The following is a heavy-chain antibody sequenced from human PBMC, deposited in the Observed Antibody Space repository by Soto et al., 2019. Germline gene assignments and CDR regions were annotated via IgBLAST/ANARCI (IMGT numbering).Heavy chain of an antibody. Sequence: QVQLVESGGGVVQPGRSLRLSCTASGFTFSNYGMHWVRQAPGKGLEWVAVIWYDGKNKYYGDSVKGRFTISRDNSKNTLYLQMNSLRVEDTAVYYCARKLQTIFGVLTPWYFYYMDVWGKGTTVTVSS. CDR3: ARKLQTIFGVLTPWYFYYMDV. CDR1: GFTFSNYG. V-gene: IGHV3-33*01. J-gene: IGHJ6*03. D-gene: IGHD3-3*01. CDR2: IWYDGKNK.